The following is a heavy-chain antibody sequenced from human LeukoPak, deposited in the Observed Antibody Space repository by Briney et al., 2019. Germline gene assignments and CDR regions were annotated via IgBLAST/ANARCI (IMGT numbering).Heavy chain of an antibody. V-gene: IGHV4-34*01. CDR2: INHSGST. CDR1: GGSFSGYY. J-gene: IGHJ3*02. CDR3: ARLGHYYDSSGYHGFYAFDI. D-gene: IGHD3-22*01. Sequence: SETLSLTCAVYGGSFSGYYWSWIRQPPGKGLEWIGEINHSGSTNYNPSLKSRVTISVDTSKNQFSLKLSSVTAADTAVYYCARLGHYYDSSGYHGFYAFDIWGQGTMVTVPS.